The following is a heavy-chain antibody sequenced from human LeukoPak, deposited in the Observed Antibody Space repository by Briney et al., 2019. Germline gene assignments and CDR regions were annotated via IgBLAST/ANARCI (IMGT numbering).Heavy chain of an antibody. V-gene: IGHV3-30*18. CDR3: AKELELLPYGMDV. J-gene: IGHJ6*02. CDR2: ISYDGSNE. D-gene: IGHD1-7*01. Sequence: GRSLRLSCAASGFTFTSYGMHWVRQAPGKGLEWVAVISYDGSNEYYADSVKGRFTISRDNSKNTLYLQMNSLRAEDTAVYYCAKELELLPYGMDVWGQGTTVTVSS. CDR1: GFTFTSYG.